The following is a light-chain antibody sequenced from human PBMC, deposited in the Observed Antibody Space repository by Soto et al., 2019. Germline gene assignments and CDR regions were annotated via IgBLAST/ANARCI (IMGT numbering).Light chain of an antibody. CDR3: HQYGSSAWT. J-gene: IGKJ1*01. Sequence: EIVLTQSPGTLSLSPGERATLSCRASQSVSSSYLAWYQQKPGQAPRLLIYGASSRATGIPDRFSGSGSGTDFTLTISRLEPEDFVVYYCHQYGSSAWTFGQGTKVEIK. CDR1: QSVSSSY. CDR2: GAS. V-gene: IGKV3-20*01.